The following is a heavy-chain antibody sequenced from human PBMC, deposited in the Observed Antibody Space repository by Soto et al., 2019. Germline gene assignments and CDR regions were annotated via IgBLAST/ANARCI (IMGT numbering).Heavy chain of an antibody. CDR3: ARDTIIPNGMDV. V-gene: IGHV1-3*01. J-gene: IGHJ6*02. D-gene: IGHD3-10*01. CDR2: INVGNGNT. CDR1: GYIFTSYG. Sequence: ASVKVSCKASGYIFTSYGMHWVRQAPGQRPEWMGWINVGNGNTKYSQKFQDRVTITRDTSASTAYMELSSLKSEDTAVYYCARDTIIPNGMDVWGQGTTLTVSS.